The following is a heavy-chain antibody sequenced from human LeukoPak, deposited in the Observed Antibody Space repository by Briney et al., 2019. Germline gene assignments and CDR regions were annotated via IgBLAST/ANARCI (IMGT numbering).Heavy chain of an antibody. J-gene: IGHJ6*03. D-gene: IGHD3-16*01. CDR1: GFTFSSYS. CDR2: ISGSSGTI. Sequence: GGSLRLSCAASGFTFSSYSMNWVRQAPGKGLEWVSYISGSSGTIYYADFVKGRFTISRDNAKNSLYLQMNSLRAEETAVYYCARRSEFGVLYYMDVWGKGTTVTVSS. CDR3: ARRSEFGVLYYMDV. V-gene: IGHV3-48*01.